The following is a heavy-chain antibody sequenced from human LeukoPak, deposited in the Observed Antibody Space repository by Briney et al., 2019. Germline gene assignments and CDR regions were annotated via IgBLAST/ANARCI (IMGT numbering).Heavy chain of an antibody. D-gene: IGHD2-8*01. CDR2: IYYTRST. J-gene: IGHJ6*03. CDR1: GGSINSAGYY. V-gene: IGHV4-31*03. Sequence: SETLSLTCNVSGGSINSAGYYWSWIRQHPGKGLEWIGYIYYTRSTYYNPSLKSRLTMSLDKSTNQVSLKLNSVTAADTAVYYCASTYDYYYYMGVWGKGTTVTVSS. CDR3: ASTYDYYYYMGV.